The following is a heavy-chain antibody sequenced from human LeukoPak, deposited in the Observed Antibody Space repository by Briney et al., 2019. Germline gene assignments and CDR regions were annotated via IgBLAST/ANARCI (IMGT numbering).Heavy chain of an antibody. CDR2: INHSGTT. Sequence: SETLSLTCAVHGVSLSGFYWSWIRQPPGKGLEWFGEINHSGTTNYNPSLKSRVTISVDTSKNQVSLDLASVTAADTAVYYCARASSFDKTTRWNPAYFGPWGPGSLVTVAS. J-gene: IGHJ5*02. D-gene: IGHD1-1*01. V-gene: IGHV4-34*01. CDR3: ARASSFDKTTRWNPAYFGP. CDR1: GVSLSGFY.